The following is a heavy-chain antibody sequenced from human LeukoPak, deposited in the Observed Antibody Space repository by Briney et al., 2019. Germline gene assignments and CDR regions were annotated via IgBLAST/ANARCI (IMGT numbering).Heavy chain of an antibody. V-gene: IGHV4-59*02. J-gene: IGHJ4*02. CDR2: IHYTGST. Sequence: PSETLSLTCTVSGGSVSTYYCSWIRHPPGKGLEWSGYIHYTGSTDYSPSLKSRVTISVDTSKKQFSLNLSSVTAADTAVYYCARGYDFDYWGQGTLVTVSS. CDR3: ARGYDFDY. CDR1: GGSVSTYY. D-gene: IGHD3-16*01.